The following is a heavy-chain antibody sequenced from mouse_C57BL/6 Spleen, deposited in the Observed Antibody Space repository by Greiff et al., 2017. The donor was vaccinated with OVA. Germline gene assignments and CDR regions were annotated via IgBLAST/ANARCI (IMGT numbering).Heavy chain of an antibody. CDR1: GYTFTSYW. J-gene: IGHJ1*03. D-gene: IGHD1-1*01. V-gene: IGHV1-52*01. Sequence: QVQLKQPGAELVRPGSSVKLSCKASGYTFTSYWMHWVKQRPIQGLEWIGNIDPSDSETHYNQKFKDKATLTVDNSSSTAYMQLSSLTSEDSADYYCARRGDYYGSSYVWYFDVWGTGTTVTVSS. CDR3: ARRGDYYGSSYVWYFDV. CDR2: IDPSDSET.